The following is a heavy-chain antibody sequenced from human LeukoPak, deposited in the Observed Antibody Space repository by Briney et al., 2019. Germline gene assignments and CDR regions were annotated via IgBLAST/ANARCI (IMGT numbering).Heavy chain of an antibody. V-gene: IGHV4-59*05. CDR1: GFTFSSYG. J-gene: IGHJ6*03. CDR3: AVLAYYYYYIDV. D-gene: IGHD6-6*01. Sequence: PGGSLRLSCAASGFTFSSYGMSWVRQAPGKGLEWIGSIYYSGSTYYNPSLKSRVTISVDTSKNQFSLKLSSVTAADTAVYYCAVLAYYYYYIDVWGKGTTVTISS. CDR2: IYYSGST.